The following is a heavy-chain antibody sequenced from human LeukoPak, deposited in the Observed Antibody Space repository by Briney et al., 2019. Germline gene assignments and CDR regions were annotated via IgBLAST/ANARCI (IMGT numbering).Heavy chain of an antibody. Sequence: GASVKVSCKASGGTFSSYAISWVRQTPGQGLEWMGGIIPIFGTANYAQKFQGRVTITADESTSTAYMELSSLRSEDTAVYYCATEDTAMAEMSFDYWGQGTLVTVSS. J-gene: IGHJ4*02. CDR3: ATEDTAMAEMSFDY. CDR2: IIPIFGTA. V-gene: IGHV1-69*13. D-gene: IGHD5-18*01. CDR1: GGTFSSYA.